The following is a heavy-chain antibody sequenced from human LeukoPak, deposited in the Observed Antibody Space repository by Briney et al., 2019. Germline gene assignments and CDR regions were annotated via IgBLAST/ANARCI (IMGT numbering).Heavy chain of an antibody. Sequence: PSETLSLTCSVSGGSIRNYFWSWIRQPAGKGLEWIGRIYTSGSTDYNPSLRSRVTMSVDTSRNQFSLRLTSMTAADTAVYYCARESKSYDGSGLYHDYWGQGTLVAVSS. CDR2: IYTSGST. J-gene: IGHJ4*02. CDR1: GGSIRNYF. CDR3: ARESKSYDGSGLYHDY. V-gene: IGHV4-4*07. D-gene: IGHD3-22*01.